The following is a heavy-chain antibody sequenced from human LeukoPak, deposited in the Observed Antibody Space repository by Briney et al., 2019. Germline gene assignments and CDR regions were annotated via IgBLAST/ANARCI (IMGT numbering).Heavy chain of an antibody. CDR2: IIPIFGTA. Sequence: ASVKVSCKASGGTFSSYAISWVRQAPGQGLEWMGGIIPIFGTANYAQKFQGRVTITADESTSTAYMELSSLRSEDTAVYYCARARSGYSSSSLSQKLRVTGSYYFDYWGQGTLVTVSS. CDR1: GGTFSSYA. V-gene: IGHV1-69*13. D-gene: IGHD6-6*01. J-gene: IGHJ4*02. CDR3: ARARSGYSSSSLSQKLRVTGSYYFDY.